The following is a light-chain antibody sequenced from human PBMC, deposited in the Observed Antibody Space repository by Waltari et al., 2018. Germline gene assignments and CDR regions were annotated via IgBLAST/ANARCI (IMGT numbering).Light chain of an antibody. J-gene: IGLJ2*01. CDR3: QTWGTGFVV. CDR2: LDSDGSH. V-gene: IGLV4-69*01. Sequence: QLALTQSPSASASLGASVKLTCTLSSGHSHYSIAWHQQQPEKGPRYLMKLDSDGSHTMGDGIPHRFSGSSSGAERYLTISSLQYEDEADYYCQTWGTGFVVFGGGTKLTVL. CDR1: SGHSHYS.